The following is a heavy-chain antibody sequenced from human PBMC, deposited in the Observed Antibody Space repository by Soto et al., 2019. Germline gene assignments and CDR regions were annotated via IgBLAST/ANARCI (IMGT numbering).Heavy chain of an antibody. V-gene: IGHV3-23*01. D-gene: IGHD6-13*01. Sequence: PGGSLRLSCAASGFTFSSYAMSWVRQAPGKXLEWASAISGSGGSTYYADSVKGRFTISRDNSKNTLYLQMNSLRAEDTAVYYCAKDRRIAAATRGDWFDPWGQGTLVTVSS. CDR2: ISGSGGST. CDR1: GFTFSSYA. CDR3: AKDRRIAAATRGDWFDP. J-gene: IGHJ5*02.